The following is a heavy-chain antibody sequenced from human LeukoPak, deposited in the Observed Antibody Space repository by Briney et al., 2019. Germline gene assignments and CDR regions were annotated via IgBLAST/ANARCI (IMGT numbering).Heavy chain of an antibody. CDR1: GYSFTSYA. V-gene: IGHV7-4-1*02. CDR3: TRELKVAHFDF. CDR2: INTNTGNP. Sequence: ASVKVSCKASGYSFTSYAINWVRQAPGQGLECMGWINTNTGNPTYAQGFTGRFVLSLDTPVSTAYLQINSLKAEDTATYYWTRELKVAHFDFWGQGPVVPVSS. D-gene: IGHD3-22*01. J-gene: IGHJ4*02.